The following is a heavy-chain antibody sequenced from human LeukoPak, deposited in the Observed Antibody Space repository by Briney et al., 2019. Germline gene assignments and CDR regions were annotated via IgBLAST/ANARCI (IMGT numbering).Heavy chain of an antibody. CDR1: GFTVSSNY. V-gene: IGHV3-66*01. D-gene: IGHD1-1*01. CDR3: TRGPTGYPNWLDP. CDR2: IYGVGVT. J-gene: IGHJ5*02. Sequence: GGSLRLSCAASGFTVSSNYMNWVRQAPGKGLEWVSIIYGVGVTDYADSVKGRFTVSRDDSKNTLYLQMNSLRVEDTAVYHCTRGPTGYPNWLDPWGQGTLVTVSS.